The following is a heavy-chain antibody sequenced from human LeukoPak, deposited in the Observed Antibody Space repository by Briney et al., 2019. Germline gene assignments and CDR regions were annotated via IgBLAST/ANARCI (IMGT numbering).Heavy chain of an antibody. V-gene: IGHV1-2*02. CDR3: ASQRYSSGWYDADY. CDR1: GYTFTGYY. D-gene: IGHD6-19*01. Sequence: ASVKVSCKASGYTFTGYYMHWVRQAPGQGLEWMGWINPNSGGTSYAQKFQGRVTMTRDTSISTAYMELSRLRSDDTAVYYCASQRYSSGWYDADYWGQGTLVTVSS. J-gene: IGHJ4*02. CDR2: INPNSGGT.